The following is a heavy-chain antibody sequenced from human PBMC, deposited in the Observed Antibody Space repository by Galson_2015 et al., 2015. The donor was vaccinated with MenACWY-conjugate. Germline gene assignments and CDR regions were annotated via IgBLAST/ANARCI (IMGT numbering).Heavy chain of an antibody. Sequence: SLRLSCAASGFTFSSYWMSWVRQAPGKGLEWVANIKQDGSEKYYVDSVKGRFTISRDNARNSLYLQMNSLRAEDTAAYYCAREGPVVITGVRYYYYGMDVWGQGTTVTVSS. CDR1: GFTFSSYW. V-gene: IGHV3-7*03. CDR3: AREGPVVITGVRYYYYGMDV. CDR2: IKQDGSEK. J-gene: IGHJ6*02. D-gene: IGHD3-22*01.